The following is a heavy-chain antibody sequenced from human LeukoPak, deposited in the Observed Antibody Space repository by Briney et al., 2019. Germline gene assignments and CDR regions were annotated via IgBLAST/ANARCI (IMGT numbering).Heavy chain of an antibody. CDR1: GFTSSHYG. CDR2: ISGSGGST. CDR3: AKAANYYGSGSSDY. V-gene: IGHV3-23*01. Sequence: GGSLRLSCATSGFTSSHYGMHWVRHAPGKGLELVSAISGSGGSTYYADSVKGRFTISRDNSKNTLYLQMNSLRAEDTAVYYCAKAANYYGSGSSDYWGQGTLVTVSS. J-gene: IGHJ4*02. D-gene: IGHD3-10*01.